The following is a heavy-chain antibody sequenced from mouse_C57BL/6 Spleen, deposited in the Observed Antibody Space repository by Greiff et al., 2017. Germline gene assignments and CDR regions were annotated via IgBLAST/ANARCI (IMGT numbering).Heavy chain of an antibody. J-gene: IGHJ1*03. CDR2: IYPRSGNT. CDR3: ARDYCSSGVGDFGG. D-gene: IGHD1-1*01. V-gene: IGHV1-81*01. Sequence: QVQLQESGAELARPGASVKLSCKASGYTFTSYGISWVKQRTGQGLEWIGEIYPRSGNTYYNEKFKGKATLTADKSSSTAYMELRSLTSEDSAVYFCARDYCSSGVGDFGGWGTGATVTVST. CDR1: GYTFTSYG.